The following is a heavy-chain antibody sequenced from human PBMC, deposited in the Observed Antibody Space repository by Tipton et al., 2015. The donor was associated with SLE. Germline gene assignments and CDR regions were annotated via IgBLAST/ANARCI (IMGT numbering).Heavy chain of an antibody. D-gene: IGHD1-14*01. CDR3: TGDEPSYFDY. CDR1: GGSISSHY. V-gene: IGHV4-59*11. Sequence: GLVKPSETLSLTCTVSGGSISSHYWSWIRQPPGKGLEWIGYIYYSGSTNYNPSLKSRVTISVDTSKNQFSLKLSSVTAADTAVYYCTGDEPSYFDYWGQGTLVTVSS. J-gene: IGHJ4*02. CDR2: IYYSGST.